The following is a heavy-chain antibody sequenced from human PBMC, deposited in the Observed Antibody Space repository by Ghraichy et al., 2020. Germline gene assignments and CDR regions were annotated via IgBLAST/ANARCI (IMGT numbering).Heavy chain of an antibody. Sequence: SETLSLTCAVYGGSFSDYYWSWIRQPPGRGLEWIGEIDHGGNTNYNPSLKSRVTISVDTSKNQFSLKLSSVTAADTAVYYCASRPGAHYYGMDVWGQGTTVTVSS. CDR2: IDHGGNT. CDR3: ASRPGAHYYGMDV. V-gene: IGHV4-34*01. CDR1: GGSFSDYY. J-gene: IGHJ6*02. D-gene: IGHD1-26*01.